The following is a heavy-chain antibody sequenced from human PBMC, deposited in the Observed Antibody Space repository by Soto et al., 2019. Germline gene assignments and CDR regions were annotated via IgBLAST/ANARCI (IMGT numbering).Heavy chain of an antibody. CDR1: GFTFSSYG. V-gene: IGHV3-33*01. CDR2: IWYDGSNK. CDR3: ARTYGDYGLDY. J-gene: IGHJ4*02. Sequence: QVQLVESGGGVVQPGRSLRLSCAASGFTFSSYGMHWVRQAPGKGLEWVAVIWYDGSNKYYADSVKGRFTISRDNSKNTMYLQMNSLRAEDTAVYYCARTYGDYGLDYWGQGTLVTVSS. D-gene: IGHD4-17*01.